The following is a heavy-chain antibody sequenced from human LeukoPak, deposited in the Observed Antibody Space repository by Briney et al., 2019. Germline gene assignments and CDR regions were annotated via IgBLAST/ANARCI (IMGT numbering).Heavy chain of an antibody. CDR3: AKDGYYDILTGYYDY. V-gene: IGHV3-21*04. CDR1: GFTFSSYS. D-gene: IGHD3-9*01. J-gene: IGHJ4*02. CDR2: ISSSSSYI. Sequence: GGSLRLSCAASGFTFSSYSMNWVRQAPGKGLEWVSSISSSSSYIYYADSVKGRFTISRDNAKNSLYLQMNSLRAEDTALYYCAKDGYYDILTGYYDYWGQGTLVTVSS.